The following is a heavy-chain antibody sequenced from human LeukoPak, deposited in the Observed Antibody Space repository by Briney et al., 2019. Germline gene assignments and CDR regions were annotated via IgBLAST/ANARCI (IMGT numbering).Heavy chain of an antibody. Sequence: ASVKVSCKATGYTFTSYYMHWVRQAPGQGLEWMGIINPSGGSTSYAQKFQGRVTMTRDTSTSTVYMELSSLRSEDTAVYYCARGGRTGYVLVPSPNWRYYFDYWGQGTLVTVSS. CDR1: GYTFTSYY. J-gene: IGHJ4*02. CDR2: INPSGGST. V-gene: IGHV1-46*01. CDR3: ARGGRTGYVLVPSPNWRYYFDY. D-gene: IGHD3/OR15-3a*01.